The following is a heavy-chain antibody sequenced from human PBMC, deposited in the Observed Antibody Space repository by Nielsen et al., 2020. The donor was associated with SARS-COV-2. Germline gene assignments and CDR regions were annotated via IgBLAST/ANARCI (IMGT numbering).Heavy chain of an antibody. CDR1: GFTFDDYT. D-gene: IGHD6-13*01. CDR2: ISWDGGST. V-gene: IGHV3-43*01. CDR3: AKEGASSSWLNLDY. J-gene: IGHJ4*02. Sequence: GESLKISCAASGFTFDDYTMHWVRQAPGKGLEWVSLISWDGGSTYYADSVKGRFTISRDNSKNSLYLQMNSLRTEDTALYYCAKEGASSSWLNLDYWGQGTLVNRL.